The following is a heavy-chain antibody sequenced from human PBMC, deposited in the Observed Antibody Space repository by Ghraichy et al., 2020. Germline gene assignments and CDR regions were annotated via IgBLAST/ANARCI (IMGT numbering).Heavy chain of an antibody. CDR2: ITWDGATT. CDR3: AKDIVVVPADYYGMAV. Sequence: GASLRPSCAASGFTLDDYAMHWVRHAPGKGLEWVSLITWDGATTSYADSVKGRFTISRDNNKNSLTLQMNSLRTEDTALYNCAKDIVVVPADYYGMAVWGQGTTVIVSS. D-gene: IGHD2-2*01. J-gene: IGHJ6*02. V-gene: IGHV3-43*02. CDR1: GFTLDDYA.